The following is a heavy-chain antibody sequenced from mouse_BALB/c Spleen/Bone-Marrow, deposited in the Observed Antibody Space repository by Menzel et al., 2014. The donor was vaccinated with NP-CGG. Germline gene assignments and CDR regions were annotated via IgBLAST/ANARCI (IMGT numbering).Heavy chain of an antibody. CDR2: IDPHYGGT. D-gene: IGHD2-1*01. CDR1: GYSFTGYN. Sequence: XXGPELEKPGASVKISCKASGYSFTGYNMNWVKQSNGKSLEWIGNIDPHYGGTSYNQKFKDKATLTVDKSSNTAYMQLKSLTSEDSAIYYCESYGNAFGYWSQGTLVTVSA. CDR3: ESYGNAFGY. J-gene: IGHJ3*01. V-gene: IGHV1-39*01.